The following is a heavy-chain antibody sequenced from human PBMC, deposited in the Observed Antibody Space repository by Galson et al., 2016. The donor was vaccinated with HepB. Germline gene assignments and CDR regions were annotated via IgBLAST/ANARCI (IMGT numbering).Heavy chain of an antibody. Sequence: SLRLSCAASGFTFSSYAMTWVRQAPGRGLEWVSGISGGATATYNADSVKGRFAISRDNSKNTLFLQLNNLRAEDTALYYCAKVTRPGISAPLYGMDVWGKGTPVTVSS. CDR3: AKVTRPGISAPLYGMDV. CDR2: ISGGATAT. V-gene: IGHV3-23*01. CDR1: GFTFSSYA. J-gene: IGHJ6*04. D-gene: IGHD6-13*01.